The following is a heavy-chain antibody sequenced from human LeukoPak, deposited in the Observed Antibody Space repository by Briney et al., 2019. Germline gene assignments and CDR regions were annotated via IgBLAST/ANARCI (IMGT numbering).Heavy chain of an antibody. V-gene: IGHV3-15*07. CDR3: TTAFAYYGTFRFDP. D-gene: IGHD3-10*01. J-gene: IGHJ5*02. CDR1: GFTFSNAY. Sequence: SGGSLRLSCAASGFTFSNAYMNWVRQAPGKGLEWVGRIKPKTDGETTEYAAPVKDRFSISRDDSKNTLYLQMSSLKTEDTAVYYCTTAFAYYGTFRFDPWGQGTLVTVSS. CDR2: IKPKTDGETT.